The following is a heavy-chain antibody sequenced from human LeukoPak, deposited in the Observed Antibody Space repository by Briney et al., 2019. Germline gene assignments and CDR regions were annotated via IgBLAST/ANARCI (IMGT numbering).Heavy chain of an antibody. V-gene: IGHV3-23*01. J-gene: IGHJ4*02. CDR3: AKDLYSNYGPADY. CDR1: GFTFSSYG. Sequence: GGSLRLSCAASGFTFSSYGMHWVRQAPGKGLEWVSTINGGGVNTHYADSVGGRFTISRDNSKNTLFLQMNSLRDEDTAVYYCAKDLYSNYGPADYWGQGNLVTVSS. D-gene: IGHD4-11*01. CDR2: INGGGVNT.